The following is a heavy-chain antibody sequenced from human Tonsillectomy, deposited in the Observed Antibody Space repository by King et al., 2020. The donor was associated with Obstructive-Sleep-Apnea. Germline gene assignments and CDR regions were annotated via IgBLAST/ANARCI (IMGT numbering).Heavy chain of an antibody. D-gene: IGHD1-26*01. CDR2: IVSNDEK. Sequence: MGVSWIRQPPGKALEWLAHIVSNDEKTYSTALKSRLAISKDTSKRQVVLTMTNLDPVDTATYYCELIEVELSKKFDSWGPVTLVSVSS. CDR1: MG. J-gene: IGHJ4*02. V-gene: IGHV2-26*01. CDR3: ELIEVELSKKFDS.